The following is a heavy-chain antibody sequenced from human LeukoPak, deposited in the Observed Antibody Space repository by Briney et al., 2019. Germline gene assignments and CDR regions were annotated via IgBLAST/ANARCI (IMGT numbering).Heavy chain of an antibody. D-gene: IGHD3-16*02. Sequence: ASVKVSCKASGYTFTGYYMHWVQQAPGQGLEYMGWINPNSGGTNYAQKFQGRVTMTRDTSISTAYMEVSRLRSDDTAVYYCARSEGGNYVWGSYRSWGQGTLVTVSS. CDR3: ARSEGGNYVWGSYRS. CDR1: GYTFTGYY. V-gene: IGHV1-2*02. J-gene: IGHJ4*02. CDR2: INPNSGGT.